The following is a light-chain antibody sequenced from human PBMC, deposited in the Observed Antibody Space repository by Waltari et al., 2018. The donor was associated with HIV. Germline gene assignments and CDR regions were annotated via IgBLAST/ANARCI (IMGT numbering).Light chain of an antibody. CDR3: QVWDTSTV. V-gene: IGLV3-9*02. J-gene: IGLJ2*01. Sequence: SYELTQPISLSVALGQTARITCGGKNIKYKSVHWYQQRTGQAPVLVIYNDKYRPSEIPERFSGSNSGNTATLTITGAQAEDESDYYCQVWDTSTVFGGGTKLTVL. CDR1: NIKYKS. CDR2: NDK.